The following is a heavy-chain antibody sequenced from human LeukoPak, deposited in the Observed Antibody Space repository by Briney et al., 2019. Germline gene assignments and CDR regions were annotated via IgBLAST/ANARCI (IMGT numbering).Heavy chain of an antibody. D-gene: IGHD6-13*01. CDR3: AKDPLYSSSWYSGYFDY. V-gene: IGHV3-21*04. CDR1: GFTFSSYS. CDR2: ISSSSSYI. J-gene: IGHJ4*02. Sequence: KPGGSLRLSCAASGFTFSSYSMNWVRQAPGKGLEWVSSISSSSSYIYYADSVKGRFTISRDNAKNSLYLQMNSLRAEDTAVYYCAKDPLYSSSWYSGYFDYWGQGTLVTVSS.